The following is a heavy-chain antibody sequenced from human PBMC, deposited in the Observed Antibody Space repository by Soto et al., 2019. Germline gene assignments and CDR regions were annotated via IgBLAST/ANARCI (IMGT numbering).Heavy chain of an antibody. Sequence: SETLSLTCAVSSGSISSSNWWRWVRQPPGKGLEWIGEIYHSGSTNYNPSLKSRVTISVDKSKNQFSLKLSLVTAADTAVYYCAALHLGELSLWSWFDPWGQGTLVTVSS. J-gene: IGHJ5*02. D-gene: IGHD3-16*02. CDR3: AALHLGELSLWSWFDP. CDR2: IYHSGST. CDR1: SGSISSSNW. V-gene: IGHV4-4*02.